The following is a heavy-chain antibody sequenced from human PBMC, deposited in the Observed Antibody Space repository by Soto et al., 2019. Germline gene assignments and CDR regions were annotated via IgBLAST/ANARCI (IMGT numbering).Heavy chain of an antibody. J-gene: IGHJ4*02. Sequence: EVQLVESGGGLVQPGRSLRLSCAASGFTFDDYAMHWVRQPPGKGLEWVSSISWNRSNLGYADSVKGRFTISRDNAKNSLYLQMNSLRGEDTALYYCAKGASTTVFAFNDYWGQGTLVTVSS. CDR2: ISWNRSNL. CDR3: AKGASTTVFAFNDY. V-gene: IGHV3-9*01. CDR1: GFTFDDYA. D-gene: IGHD4-17*01.